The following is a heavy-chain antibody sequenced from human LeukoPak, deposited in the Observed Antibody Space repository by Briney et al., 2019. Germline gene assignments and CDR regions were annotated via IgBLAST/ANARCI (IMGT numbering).Heavy chain of an antibody. CDR3: ARGAYYYESTGYYFLDY. CDR1: GFTFSSYG. Sequence: GGSLRLSCAASGFTFSSYGMHWVRQAPGKGLEWVAFIRYDGSNKYYADSVKGRFTISRDNSKNTLYLQMNSLRAEDTAVYYCARGAYYYESTGYYFLDYWGQGTLVTVSS. CDR2: IRYDGSNK. V-gene: IGHV3-30*02. J-gene: IGHJ4*02. D-gene: IGHD3-22*01.